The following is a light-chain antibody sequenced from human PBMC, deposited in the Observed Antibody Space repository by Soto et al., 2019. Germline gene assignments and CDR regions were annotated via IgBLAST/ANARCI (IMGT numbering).Light chain of an antibody. CDR1: QVISKY. V-gene: IGKV1-17*03. CDR2: AAS. Sequence: DVQMTQSPTAMSTSVGDRVPITSRASQVISKYLAWHQQKPGKVPKLLIYAASSVQGGVPARFSGSGSGTEFTLTISSLQSEDFATYYCLQHNSYPLTFGAETKVDIK. J-gene: IGKJ4*01. CDR3: LQHNSYPLT.